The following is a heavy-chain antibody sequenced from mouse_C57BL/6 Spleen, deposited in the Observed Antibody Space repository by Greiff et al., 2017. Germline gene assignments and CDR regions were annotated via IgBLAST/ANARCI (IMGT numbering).Heavy chain of an antibody. J-gene: IGHJ4*01. D-gene: IGHD2-2*01. V-gene: IGHV10-1*01. CDR2: IRSKSNNYAT. CDR1: GFSFNTYA. Sequence: EVKLMESGGGLVQPKGSLKLSCAASGFSFNTYAMNWVRQAPGKGLEWVARIRSKSNNYATYYADSVKDRFTISRDDSESMLYLQMNNVKTEDTAMYYCGRQGIYYGYDGYAMDYWGQGTSVTVSS. CDR3: GRQGIYYGYDGYAMDY.